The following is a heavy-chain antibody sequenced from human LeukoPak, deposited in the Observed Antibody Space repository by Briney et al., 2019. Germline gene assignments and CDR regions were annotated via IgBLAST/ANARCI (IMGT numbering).Heavy chain of an antibody. J-gene: IGHJ3*02. Sequence: PSETLSLTCTVSDGSINGYYWSWIRQPPGKGLDWIGYMYSGGTTYYSPSLKSRVTISEDMSKNQFSLKLTSVTAADTAVYYCARHSGHSSTNDAFDIWGQGTMVTVSS. CDR3: ARHSGHSSTNDAFDI. D-gene: IGHD6-13*01. CDR2: MYSGGTT. CDR1: DGSINGYY. V-gene: IGHV4-59*01.